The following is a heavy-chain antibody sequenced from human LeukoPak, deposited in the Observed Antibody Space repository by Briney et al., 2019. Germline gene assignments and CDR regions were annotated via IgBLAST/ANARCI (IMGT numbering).Heavy chain of an antibody. D-gene: IGHD3-9*01. J-gene: IGHJ3*02. CDR3: ATFGDRDILTVYTDILGAFDI. Sequence: GASVKVSCKVSGYTLTELSMHWVRQAPGKGLEWMGGFDPEDGETIYAQKFQGRVTMTEVTSTDTAYMELSSLRSEDTAVYYCATFGDRDILTVYTDILGAFDIWGQGSMVTVSS. V-gene: IGHV1-24*01. CDR2: FDPEDGET. CDR1: GYTLTELS.